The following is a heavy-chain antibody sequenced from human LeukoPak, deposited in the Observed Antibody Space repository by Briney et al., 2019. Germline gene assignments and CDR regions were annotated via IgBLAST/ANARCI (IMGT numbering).Heavy chain of an antibody. CDR2: IKSDGST. CDR1: GFTFSSYW. D-gene: IGHD6-19*01. V-gene: IGHV3-74*01. Sequence: PGGSLRLSCAASGFTFSSYWMHWVRQTPGKGLVWVSRIKSDGSTIYADSVKGRFTISRDNAKNTLYLQMNSLRAEDTAVYYCARDGVAVAGPYYYYYYMDVWGKGTTVTVSS. J-gene: IGHJ6*03. CDR3: ARDGVAVAGPYYYYYYMDV.